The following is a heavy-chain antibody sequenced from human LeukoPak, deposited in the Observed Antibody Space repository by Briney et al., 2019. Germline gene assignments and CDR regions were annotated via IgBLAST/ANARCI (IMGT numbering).Heavy chain of an antibody. D-gene: IGHD2-21*02. J-gene: IGHJ4*02. CDR3: ARDLVTG. V-gene: IGHV4-39*07. CDR2: IYYSGST. CDR1: GGSISSSSYY. Sequence: SETLSLTCTVSGGSISSSSYYWGWIRQPPGKGLEWIGSIYYSGSTYYNPSLKSRVTISVDTSKNQFSLKLSSVTAADTAVYYCARDLVTGWGQGTLVTVSS.